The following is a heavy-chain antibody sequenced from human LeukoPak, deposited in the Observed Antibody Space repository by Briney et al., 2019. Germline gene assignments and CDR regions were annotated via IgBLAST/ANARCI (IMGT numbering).Heavy chain of an antibody. CDR1: GYSFTSFW. D-gene: IGHD3-22*01. J-gene: IGHJ3*02. CDR2: IYPGDSDT. V-gene: IGHV5-51*01. CDR3: ARPDYYDSSGYDAFDI. Sequence: GESLKISCKGSGYSFTSFWIGWGRQIPGKGVEWIGIIYPGDSDTRYSPSFQGQVTISADKSISTAYLQWSSLKASDTAMYYCARPDYYDSSGYDAFDIWGQGTMVTVSS.